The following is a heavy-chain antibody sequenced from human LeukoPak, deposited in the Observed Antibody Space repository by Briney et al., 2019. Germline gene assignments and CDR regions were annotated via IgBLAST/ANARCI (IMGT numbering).Heavy chain of an antibody. CDR1: GYTFTSNY. CDR2: IYPRDGST. Sequence: ASVKVSCKASGYTFTSNYIHWVRQAPGQGLEWMGMIYPRDGSTSYAQKFQGRITVTRDTSTSTVHMELSGLRSEDTAVYYCARDQEGFDYWGQGTLVTVSS. V-gene: IGHV1-46*01. J-gene: IGHJ4*02. CDR3: ARDQEGFDY.